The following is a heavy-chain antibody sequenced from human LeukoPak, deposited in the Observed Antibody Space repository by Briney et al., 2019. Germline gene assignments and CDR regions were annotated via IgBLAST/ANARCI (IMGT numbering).Heavy chain of an antibody. Sequence: PSETLSLTCTVSGGSISSYYWSWIRQPPGKGLERSGYIYYGGSTNYNPSLKSLVTISVDTSKNQFSLKLRSVTAADTAVYYCARVTGYMIEDYFDYWGQGPLVTVSS. CDR2: IYYGGST. CDR1: GGSISSYY. CDR3: ARVTGYMIEDYFDY. D-gene: IGHD3-22*01. V-gene: IGHV4-59*01. J-gene: IGHJ4*02.